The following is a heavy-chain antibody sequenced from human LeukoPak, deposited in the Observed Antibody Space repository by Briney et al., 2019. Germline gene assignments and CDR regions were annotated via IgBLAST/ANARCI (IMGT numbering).Heavy chain of an antibody. J-gene: IGHJ4*02. Sequence: GGSLRLSCAASGFAFSSYAMNWVRQAPGKGLEWVSGITGSRGSTNYADSVKGRFTISRDNSKNTLYLQMNSLRAEDTAVYYCAKGHSYGGIPYGSTDYWGQGTLVTVSS. CDR1: GFAFSSYA. CDR3: AKGHSYGGIPYGSTDY. CDR2: ITGSRGST. V-gene: IGHV3-23*01. D-gene: IGHD5-18*01.